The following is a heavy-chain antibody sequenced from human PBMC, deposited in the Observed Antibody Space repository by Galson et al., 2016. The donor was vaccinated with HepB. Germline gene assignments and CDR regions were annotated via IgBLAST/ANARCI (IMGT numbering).Heavy chain of an antibody. Sequence: LRLSCAVSGFTFSRYVMYWVRQAPGKGLEWVAVLSYDGSNEYYADSVKGRFTISRDNSKNTLYLQMNSLRGEDTAVYYCASEILGHCSGGSCYTGDHWGQGTLVTVSS. V-gene: IGHV3-30-3*01. D-gene: IGHD2-15*01. CDR2: LSYDGSNE. CDR1: GFTFSRYV. J-gene: IGHJ4*02. CDR3: ASEILGHCSGGSCYTGDH.